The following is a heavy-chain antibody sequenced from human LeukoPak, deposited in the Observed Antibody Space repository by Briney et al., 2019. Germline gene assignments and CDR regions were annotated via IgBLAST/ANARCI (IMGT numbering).Heavy chain of an antibody. CDR3: ARADDYSNYFDY. J-gene: IGHJ4*02. CDR2: IYHSGST. CDR1: GGSISSGGYY. Sequence: PSETLSLTCTVSGGSISSGGYYWSWIRQPPGKGLEWIGYIYHSGSTYYNPSLKSRVTISVDRSKNQFSLKLSSVTAADTAVYYCARADDYSNYFDYWAGEPWSPSPQ. V-gene: IGHV4-30-2*01. D-gene: IGHD4-11*01.